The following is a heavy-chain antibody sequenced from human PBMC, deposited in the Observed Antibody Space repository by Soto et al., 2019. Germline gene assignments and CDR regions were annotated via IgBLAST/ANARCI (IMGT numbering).Heavy chain of an antibody. CDR1: GFTFGDYA. D-gene: IGHD6-19*01. J-gene: IGHJ4*02. CDR2: IRSKAYGGTT. CDR3: TRDGGESSSSASDY. Sequence: EVQLVESGGGLVKPGRSLRLSCTASGFTFGDYAMSGFRQAPGKGLEWVGFIRSKAYGGTTEYAASVKGRFTISRDDSKSIASLQMNSLKTEDTAVYYCTRDGGESSSSASDYWGQGTLVTVSA. V-gene: IGHV3-49*05.